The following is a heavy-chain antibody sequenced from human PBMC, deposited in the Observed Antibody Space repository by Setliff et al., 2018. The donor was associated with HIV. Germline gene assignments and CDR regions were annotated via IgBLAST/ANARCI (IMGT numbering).Heavy chain of an antibody. Sequence: PSETLSLTCTVSGGSISSGSYYWNWIRQPAGKGLEWVGQISTGGATDYNSSLKSRVTISLDKSKNQFSLKLTSVTAADTAVYYCASPFGAVAGTMDVWGKGTTVTVSS. CDR1: GGSISSGSYY. D-gene: IGHD6-19*01. J-gene: IGHJ6*04. CDR2: ISTGGAT. CDR3: ASPFGAVAGTMDV. V-gene: IGHV4-61*09.